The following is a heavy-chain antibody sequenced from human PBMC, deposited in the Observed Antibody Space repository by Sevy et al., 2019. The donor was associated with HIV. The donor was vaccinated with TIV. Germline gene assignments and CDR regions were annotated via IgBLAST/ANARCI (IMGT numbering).Heavy chain of an antibody. J-gene: IGHJ4*02. V-gene: IGHV3-7*01. D-gene: IGHD2-2*01. CDR2: IKQDGSEK. CDR3: ARDQEASSTSCFDY. Sequence: GGFLRLSCAASGFTFSSYWMSWVRQAPGKGLEWVANIKQDGSEKYYVDSVKGRFTISRDNAKNSLYLQMNSLRAEDTAVYYCARDQEASSTSCFDYWGQGTLVTVSS. CDR1: GFTFSSYW.